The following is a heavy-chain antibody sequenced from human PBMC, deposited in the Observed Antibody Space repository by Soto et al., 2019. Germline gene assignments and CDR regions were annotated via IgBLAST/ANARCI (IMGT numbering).Heavy chain of an antibody. V-gene: IGHV3-23*01. CDR2: ISGSGGST. J-gene: IGHJ6*03. CDR3: AKENPRFDDVVPAADYYYYYYMDV. CDR1: GFTFSSYA. D-gene: IGHD2-2*01. Sequence: GGSLRLSCAASGFTFSSYAMSWVRQAPGKGLEWVSAISGSGGSTYYADSVKGRFTISRDNSKNTLYLQMNSLRAEDTAVYYCAKENPRFDDVVPAADYYYYYYMDVWGKGTTVTVSS.